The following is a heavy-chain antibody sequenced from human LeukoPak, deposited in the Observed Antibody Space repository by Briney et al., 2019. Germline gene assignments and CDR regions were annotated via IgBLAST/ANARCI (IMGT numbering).Heavy chain of an antibody. Sequence: GGSLRLSCTASGFTFSSYGMHWVRQAPGKGLEWVAVIWYDGSNKYYADSVKGRFTISRDNSKNTLYLQMNSLRAEDTAVYYCTRAEGSSLVDYWGQGTLVTVSS. CDR3: TRAEGSSLVDY. D-gene: IGHD6-6*01. CDR2: IWYDGSNK. CDR1: GFTFSSYG. V-gene: IGHV3-33*01. J-gene: IGHJ4*02.